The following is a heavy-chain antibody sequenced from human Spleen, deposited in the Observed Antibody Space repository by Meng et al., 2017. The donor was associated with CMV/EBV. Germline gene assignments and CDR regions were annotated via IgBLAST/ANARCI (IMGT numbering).Heavy chain of an antibody. D-gene: IGHD1-1*01. CDR2: LWSDGVKR. CDR3: TRDLPTSNFYFDL. CDR1: GFTLSSYG. Sequence: GESLKISCTTSGFTLSSYGMHWVRQPPGKGLEWVAVLWSDGVKRYYGDSVKGRFTISRDNAKNLVFLQMNSLRVEDTAFYFCTRDLPTSNFYFDLWGPGTLVTVSS. V-gene: IGHV3-33*01. J-gene: IGHJ2*01.